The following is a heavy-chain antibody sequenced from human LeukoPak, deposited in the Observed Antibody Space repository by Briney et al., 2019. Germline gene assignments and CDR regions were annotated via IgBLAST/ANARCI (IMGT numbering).Heavy chain of an antibody. D-gene: IGHD5-12*01. V-gene: IGHV3-48*03. CDR3: ARDGKWPEDYFDY. CDR2: ISSSGSTI. J-gene: IGHJ4*02. CDR1: GFTFSSYE. Sequence: GGSLRLSCAASGFTFSSYEMNWVRQAPGKGVEWVSYISSSGSTIYYADSVKGGFAISRDNAKNSLYLQMNSLRAEDTAVYYCARDGKWPEDYFDYWGQGTLVTVSS.